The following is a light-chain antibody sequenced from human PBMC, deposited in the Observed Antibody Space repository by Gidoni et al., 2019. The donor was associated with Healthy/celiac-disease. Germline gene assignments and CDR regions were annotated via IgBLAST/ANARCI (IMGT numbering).Light chain of an antibody. CDR3: QQYDNLPPDT. CDR2: DAS. V-gene: IGKV1-33*01. J-gene: IGKJ2*01. Sequence: DIQMTQSPSSLSASVGDRVTITCQASQDISNYLNWYQQKPGKAPKLLIDDASNLETGVPSRFSGSGSWTDFTFTISSLQPEDIATYYCQQYDNLPPDTCGQGTKLEIK. CDR1: QDISNY.